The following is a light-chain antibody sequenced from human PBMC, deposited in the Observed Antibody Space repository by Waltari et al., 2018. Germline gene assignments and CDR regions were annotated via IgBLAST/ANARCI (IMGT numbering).Light chain of an antibody. CDR3: ASWDDSLNGHWV. J-gene: IGLJ3*02. Sequence: QSVLTQPPSTSGTPGQRVTIPCSGSASNIGGNLVNWYQQLPGKAPKLLIYRTDLRPSGVPDRFSGSKFGTSASLAISGLQSEDEADYFCASWDDSLNGHWVFGGGTKVTVL. CDR2: RTD. CDR1: ASNIGGNL. V-gene: IGLV1-44*01.